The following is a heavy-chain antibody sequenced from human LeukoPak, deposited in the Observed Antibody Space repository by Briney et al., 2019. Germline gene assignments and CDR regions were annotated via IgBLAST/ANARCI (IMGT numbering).Heavy chain of an antibody. CDR3: ARGGSSGLIDY. CDR1: GGTFSSYA. Sequence: SVKVSCKASGGTFSSYAISWVRQAPGQGLEWMGRIIPILGIANYAQKFQGRVTITADKSTSTAYMELSSLRSEDTAVYYCARGGSSGLIDYWGQGTLVTVSS. D-gene: IGHD3-22*01. CDR2: IIPILGIA. V-gene: IGHV1-69*04. J-gene: IGHJ4*02.